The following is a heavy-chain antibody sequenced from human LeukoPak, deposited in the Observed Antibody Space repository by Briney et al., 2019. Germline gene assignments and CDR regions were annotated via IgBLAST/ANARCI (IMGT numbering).Heavy chain of an antibody. V-gene: IGHV3-30*02. D-gene: IGHD4-11*01. CDR1: GFTFSSYG. CDR2: IRYDGSNK. J-gene: IGHJ4*02. CDR3: AKDGSTVREFDY. Sequence: GGSLRLSCAASGFTFSSYGMHWVRQAPGKGLERVAFIRYDGSNKYYADSVKGRFTISRDNSKNTLYLQMNSLRAEDTAVYYCAKDGSTVREFDYWGQGTLVTVSS.